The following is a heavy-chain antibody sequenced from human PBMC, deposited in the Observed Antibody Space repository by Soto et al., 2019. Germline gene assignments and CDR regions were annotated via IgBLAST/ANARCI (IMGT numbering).Heavy chain of an antibody. V-gene: IGHV4-59*08. CDR2: IYYSGST. Sequence: SETLSLTCTVSGGSISSYYWSWIRQPPGKGLEWIGYIYYSGSTNYNPSLQSRVTMSVDTSKNQFSLKLNSVTAADTAVYYCARHYNSGSYPLDYWGQGTLVTVSS. D-gene: IGHD3-10*01. CDR3: ARHYNSGSYPLDY. J-gene: IGHJ4*02. CDR1: GGSISSYY.